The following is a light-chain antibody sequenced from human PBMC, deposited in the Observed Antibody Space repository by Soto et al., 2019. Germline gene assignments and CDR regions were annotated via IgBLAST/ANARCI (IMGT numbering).Light chain of an antibody. CDR1: SSDVGGYNY. V-gene: IGLV2-14*01. CDR2: EVS. Sequence: QSVLTQPASVSGSPGQSITISCTGTSSDVGGYNYVSWYQQHPRKAPKLKIYEVSKRPSGVSDRFSGSKSGNTASLTISGLQAEDEADYYCSSFTSINTWVFGGGTKLTVL. J-gene: IGLJ3*02. CDR3: SSFTSINTWV.